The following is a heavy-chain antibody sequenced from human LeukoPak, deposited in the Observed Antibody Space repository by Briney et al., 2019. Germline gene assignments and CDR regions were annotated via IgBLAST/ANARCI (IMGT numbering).Heavy chain of an antibody. Sequence: TGGSLRLSCAASGFTFSSYSMNWVRQAPGKGLEWVSAISGSGGSTYYADSVKGRFTISRDNSKNTLYLQMNSLRAEDTAVYYCAKKKGGIAVAGFKFNYFDYWGQGTLVTVSS. CDR3: AKKKGGIAVAGFKFNYFDY. V-gene: IGHV3-23*01. D-gene: IGHD6-19*01. J-gene: IGHJ4*02. CDR2: ISGSGGST. CDR1: GFTFSSYS.